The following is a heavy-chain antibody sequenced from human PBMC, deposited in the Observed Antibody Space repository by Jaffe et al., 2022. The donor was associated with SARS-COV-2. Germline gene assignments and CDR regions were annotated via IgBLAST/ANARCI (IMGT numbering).Heavy chain of an antibody. V-gene: IGHV4-39*01. J-gene: IGHJ4*02. CDR1: GGSISSSSYY. CDR3: ALNYYDSSGYPYYFDY. D-gene: IGHD3-22*01. Sequence: QLQLQESGPGLVKPSETLSLTCTVSGGSISSSSYYWGWIRQPPGKGLEWIGSIYYSGSTYYNPSLKSRVTISVDTSKNQFSLKLSSVTAADTAVYYCALNYYDSSGYPYYFDYWGQGTLVTVSS. CDR2: IYYSGST.